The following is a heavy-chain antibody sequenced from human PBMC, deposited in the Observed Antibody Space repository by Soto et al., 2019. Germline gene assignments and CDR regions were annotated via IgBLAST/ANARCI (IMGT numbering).Heavy chain of an antibody. J-gene: IGHJ4*02. CDR1: GGSISSYF. CDR2: IYYSGST. Sequence: SETLSLTCAVSGGSISSYFWGWIRQPPGKALEWLGCIYYSGSTYYNPSLKSRVTISIDTSKNQFSLDLTSVTAADTAVYYCARTSRWLKPYYFDYWGQGTLVTVSS. CDR3: ARTSRWLKPYYFDY. V-gene: IGHV4-59*12. D-gene: IGHD2-15*01.